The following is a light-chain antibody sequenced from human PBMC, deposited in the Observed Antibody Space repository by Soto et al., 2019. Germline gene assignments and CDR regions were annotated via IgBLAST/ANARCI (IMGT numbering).Light chain of an antibody. CDR2: DVS. V-gene: IGLV2-14*01. CDR1: SSDGSDYNY. CDR3: SSYTSSSTLVV. J-gene: IGLJ2*01. Sequence: QSALTQPASVSGSPGQSITISCTVTSSDGSDYNYVSWYQQDPGKAPKLMLYDVSNRPSGVSNRFPGSKSGNTASLTISGLQAEDEADYYCSSYTSSSTLVVFGGGTKLTVL.